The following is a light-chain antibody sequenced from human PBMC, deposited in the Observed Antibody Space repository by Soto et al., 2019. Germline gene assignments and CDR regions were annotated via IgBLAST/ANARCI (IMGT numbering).Light chain of an antibody. CDR3: QQYGSSPPT. J-gene: IGKJ1*01. Sequence: IVFTQSPGTLSFSPGERTTLSCRASQSISRYLAWYQQKPGQGPRLLIYGASSRATGTPDRFSGSGSGTDFTLTINRLEPEDFALYYCQQYGSSPPTLGQGTKV. V-gene: IGKV3-20*01. CDR2: GAS. CDR1: QSISRY.